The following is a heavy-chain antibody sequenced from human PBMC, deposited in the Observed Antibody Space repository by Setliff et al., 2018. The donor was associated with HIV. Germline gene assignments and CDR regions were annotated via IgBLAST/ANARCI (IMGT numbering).Heavy chain of an antibody. Sequence: ASVKVSCKASGYTFSSYGISWVRQAPGQGLEWMGWINPYSGKTKYAQNLQGRVTMTTDTSTSTADMELRSLRSEDTAVYYCARDHDSSAYTYFDYWGQGTLVTVSS. CDR3: ARDHDSSAYTYFDY. V-gene: IGHV1-18*04. CDR1: GYTFSSYG. J-gene: IGHJ4*02. CDR2: INPYSGKT. D-gene: IGHD3-22*01.